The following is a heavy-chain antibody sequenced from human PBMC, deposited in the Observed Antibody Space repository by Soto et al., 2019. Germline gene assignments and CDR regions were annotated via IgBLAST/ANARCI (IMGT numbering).Heavy chain of an antibody. D-gene: IGHD2-2*01. CDR3: VKVLARGVGVPRFYFDS. CDR2: ISYDGTNK. Sequence: GGSLRLSCAASGFSFSISPMHWVRQAPGKGPEWVALISYDGTNKFYADSVKGRFTISRDNSKSTLYLQVDSLRPEDAAVYYCVKVLARGVGVPRFYFDSWGQGALVTVSS. J-gene: IGHJ4*02. V-gene: IGHV3-30-3*01. CDR1: GFSFSISP.